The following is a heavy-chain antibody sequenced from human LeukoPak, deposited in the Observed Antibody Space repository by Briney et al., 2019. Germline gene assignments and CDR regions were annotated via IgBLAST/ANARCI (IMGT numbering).Heavy chain of an antibody. V-gene: IGHV3-23*01. CDR2: ISGSGGST. Sequence: GGPLEFSFAASELTFRGYAMTWFRRAPGKGREWVSAISGSGGSTYYADSVKGRFTISRDNSKNTLYLQMNSLRAEDTAVYYCAKGVPGPFDIWGQGTMVTVSS. CDR1: ELTFRGYA. D-gene: IGHD5/OR15-5a*01. CDR3: AKGVPGPFDI. J-gene: IGHJ3*02.